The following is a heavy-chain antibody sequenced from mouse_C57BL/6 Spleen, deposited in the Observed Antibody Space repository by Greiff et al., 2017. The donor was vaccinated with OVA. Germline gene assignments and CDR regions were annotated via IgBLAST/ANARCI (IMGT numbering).Heavy chain of an antibody. D-gene: IGHD2-2*01. Sequence: EVHLVESGGGLVKPGGSLKLSCAASGFTFSDYGMHWVRQAPEKGLEWVAYISSGSSTIYYADTVKGRFTISRDNAKNTLFLQMTSLRSEDTAMYYCASMVTTGYYYAMDYWGQGTSVTVSS. CDR2: ISSGSSTI. V-gene: IGHV5-17*01. CDR1: GFTFSDYG. CDR3: ASMVTTGYYYAMDY. J-gene: IGHJ4*01.